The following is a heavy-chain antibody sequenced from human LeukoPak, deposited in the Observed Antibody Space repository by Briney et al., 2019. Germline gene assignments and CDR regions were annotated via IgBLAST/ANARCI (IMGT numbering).Heavy chain of an antibody. V-gene: IGHV3-30*04. CDR1: GFTFSSYA. Sequence: GGSLRLSCAASGFTFSSYAMHWVRQAPGKGLEWVAVISYDGSNKYYADSVKGRFTISRDNSKNTLYLQMNSLRAEDTAVYYCAKDRGPQVLRFFGGFDPWGQGTLVTVSS. D-gene: IGHD3-3*01. J-gene: IGHJ5*02. CDR3: AKDRGPQVLRFFGGFDP. CDR2: ISYDGSNK.